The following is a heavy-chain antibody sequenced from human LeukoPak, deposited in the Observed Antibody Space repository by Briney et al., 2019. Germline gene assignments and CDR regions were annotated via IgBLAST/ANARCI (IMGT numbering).Heavy chain of an antibody. Sequence: GGSLRLSCAASGFTVSSNYMSWVRQAPGKGLEWVSAISGSGGSTYYADSVKGRFTISRDNSKNTLYLQMNSLRAEDTAVYYCAKRSGAEGGPMNIWGQGTMVTVSS. CDR1: GFTVSSNY. D-gene: IGHD1-26*01. J-gene: IGHJ3*02. V-gene: IGHV3-23*01. CDR3: AKRSGAEGGPMNI. CDR2: ISGSGGST.